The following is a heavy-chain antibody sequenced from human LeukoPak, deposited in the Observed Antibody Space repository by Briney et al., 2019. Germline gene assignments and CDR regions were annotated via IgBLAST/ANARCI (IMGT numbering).Heavy chain of an antibody. J-gene: IGHJ6*02. CDR3: ARRYYDFWSGYLAYYYYGTDV. Sequence: KSSETLSLTCAVYGGSFSGYYWSWIREPPGKGLEWIGEINHSGSTNYNPSLKSRVTISVDTSKNQFSLKLSSVTAADTAVYYCARRYYDFWSGYLAYYYYGTDVWGQGTTVTVSS. D-gene: IGHD3-3*01. CDR1: GGSFSGYY. CDR2: INHSGST. V-gene: IGHV4-34*01.